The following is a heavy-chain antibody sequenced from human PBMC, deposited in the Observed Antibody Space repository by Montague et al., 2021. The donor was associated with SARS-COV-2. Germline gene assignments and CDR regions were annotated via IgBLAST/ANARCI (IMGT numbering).Heavy chain of an antibody. CDR3: ARGRVTRAGFDY. D-gene: IGHD2-21*02. J-gene: IGHJ4*02. V-gene: IGHV4-38-2*02. Sequence: SETLSLTCSVSGYFIGTGYYCGWIRHSPGKGLEWIGSNYLHGNAYYNPSPNSRVTISLDTSNNQFSLRLTSVTTSATAVYYCARGRVTRAGFDYWGQGIRVIVSS. CDR1: GYFIGTGYY. CDR2: NYLHGNA.